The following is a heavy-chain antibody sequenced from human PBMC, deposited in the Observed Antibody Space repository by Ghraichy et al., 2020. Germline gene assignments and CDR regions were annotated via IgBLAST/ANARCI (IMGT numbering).Heavy chain of an antibody. J-gene: IGHJ4*02. CDR2: INHSGST. CDR1: GGSFSGYY. CDR3: AREEAYCGGDCYQV. D-gene: IGHD2-21*02. V-gene: IGHV4-34*01. Sequence: SQTLSLTCAVYGGSFSGYYWSWIRQPPGKGLEWIGEINHSGSTNYNPSLKSRVTISVDTSKNQFSLKLSSVTAADTAVYYCAREEAYCGGDCYQVWGQGTLVTVSS.